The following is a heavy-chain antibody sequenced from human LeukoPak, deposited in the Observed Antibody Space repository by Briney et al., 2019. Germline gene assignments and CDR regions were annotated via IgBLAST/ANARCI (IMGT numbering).Heavy chain of an antibody. CDR3: ARDVLAAGATGTFDI. CDR1: GFTFSSYG. J-gene: IGHJ3*02. CDR2: ISFDGSNK. D-gene: IGHD1-14*01. Sequence: GRSLGLSCAASGFTFSSYGMHWVRQAPGKGLEWVAVISFDGSNKYYADSVKGRFTISRDNSKNTLYLQMNSLRAEDTAVYYCARDVLAAGATGTFDIWGQGTMVTVSS. V-gene: IGHV3-30*03.